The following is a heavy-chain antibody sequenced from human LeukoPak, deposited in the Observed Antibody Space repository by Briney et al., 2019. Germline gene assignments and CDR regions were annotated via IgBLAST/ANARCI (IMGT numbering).Heavy chain of an antibody. CDR1: GYTFTSYG. J-gene: IGHJ4*02. Sequence: ASVKVSCKASGYTFTSYGISWVRQAPGHGLEWMGWISAYNGNTNYAQKLQGRVTMTTDTSTSTAYMELRSLRSDDTAVYYCARRLGYCSSTSCSSFDYWGQGTLVTVSS. V-gene: IGHV1-18*01. D-gene: IGHD2-2*01. CDR3: ARRLGYCSSTSCSSFDY. CDR2: ISAYNGNT.